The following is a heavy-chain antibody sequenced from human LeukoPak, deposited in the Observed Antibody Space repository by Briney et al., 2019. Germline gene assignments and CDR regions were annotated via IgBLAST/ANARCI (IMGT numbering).Heavy chain of an antibody. Sequence: GGSLRLSCAASGFTFSSYGMHWVRQAPGKGLEWVAFIRYDGSNKYYADSVKGRFTISRDNSKNTLYRQMNSLRAEDTAVYYCAKDQELLWFGEPMYYFDYWGQGTLVTVSS. V-gene: IGHV3-30*02. D-gene: IGHD3-10*01. CDR3: AKDQELLWFGEPMYYFDY. CDR2: IRYDGSNK. J-gene: IGHJ4*02. CDR1: GFTFSSYG.